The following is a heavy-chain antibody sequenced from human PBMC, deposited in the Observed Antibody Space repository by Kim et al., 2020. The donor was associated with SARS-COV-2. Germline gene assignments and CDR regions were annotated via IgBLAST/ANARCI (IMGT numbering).Heavy chain of an antibody. J-gene: IGHJ4*02. D-gene: IGHD3-10*01. CDR1: GFTFGDYA. V-gene: IGHV3-49*03. CDR2: IRSKAYGGTT. CDR3: TPTMVRGVMVLN. Sequence: GGSLRLSCTASGFTFGDYAMSWFRQAPGKGLEWVGFIRSKAYGGTTEYAASVKGRFTISRDDSKSIAYLQMNSLKTEDTAVYYCTPTMVRGVMVLNWGQGTLVTVSS.